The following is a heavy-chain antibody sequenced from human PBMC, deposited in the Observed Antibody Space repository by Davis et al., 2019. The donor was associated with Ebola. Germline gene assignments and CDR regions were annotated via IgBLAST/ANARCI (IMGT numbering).Heavy chain of an antibody. D-gene: IGHD2-21*01. Sequence: ASVKVSCKASGYTFTSYYMHWVRQAPGQGLEWMGWINPNSGGTNYAQKFQGWVTMTRDTSISTAYMELSSLRSEDTAVYYCARGRGHYEYSGGDYWGQGTLVTVSS. CDR1: GYTFTSYY. CDR2: INPNSGGT. V-gene: IGHV1-2*04. J-gene: IGHJ4*02. CDR3: ARGRGHYEYSGGDY.